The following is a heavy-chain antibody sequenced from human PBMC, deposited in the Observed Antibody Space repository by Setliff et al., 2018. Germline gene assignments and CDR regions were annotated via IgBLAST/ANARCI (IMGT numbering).Heavy chain of an antibody. CDR1: GDSISSGGYF. Sequence: SETLSLTCTVSGDSISSGGYFWSWIRQPPGKGLEWIAYIYHSGSAYYNPSLKSRVTMSVDTSKNQFSLHLTSVTAADTAVYHCAREVGTSTSSDAFDVWGQGMMVTVSS. CDR2: IYHSGSA. J-gene: IGHJ3*01. D-gene: IGHD1-26*01. V-gene: IGHV4-30-4*08. CDR3: AREVGTSTSSDAFDV.